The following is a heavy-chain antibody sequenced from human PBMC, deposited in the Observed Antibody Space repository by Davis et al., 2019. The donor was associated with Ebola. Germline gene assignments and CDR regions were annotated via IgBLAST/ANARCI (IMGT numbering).Heavy chain of an antibody. CDR1: GGTFSSYA. V-gene: IGHV1-69*13. Sequence: SVKVSCKASGGTFSSYAISWVRQAPGQGLEWMGGIIPIFGTANYAQKFQGRVTITADESTSTAYMELSSLRSEDTAVYYCARVRIVGATEDYYYGMDVWGQGTTVTVSS. J-gene: IGHJ6*02. D-gene: IGHD1-26*01. CDR3: ARVRIVGATEDYYYGMDV. CDR2: IIPIFGTA.